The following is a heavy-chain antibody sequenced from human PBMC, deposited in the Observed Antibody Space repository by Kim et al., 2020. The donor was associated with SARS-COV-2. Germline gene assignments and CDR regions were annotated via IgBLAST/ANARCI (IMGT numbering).Heavy chain of an antibody. D-gene: IGHD3-10*01. J-gene: IGHJ6*02. CDR3: VKRMTMVRGVPALIYYYGMDV. Sequence: GGSLRLSCSASGFTFSSYAMHWVRQAPGKGLEYVSAISSNGGSTYYADSVKGRFTISRDNSKNTLYLQMSSLRAEDTAVYYCVKRMTMVRGVPALIYYYGMDVWGQGTTVTVSS. CDR1: GFTFSSYA. V-gene: IGHV3-64D*09. CDR2: ISSNGGST.